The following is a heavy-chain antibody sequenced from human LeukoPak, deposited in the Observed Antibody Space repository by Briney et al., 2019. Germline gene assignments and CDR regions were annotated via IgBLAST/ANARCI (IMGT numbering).Heavy chain of an antibody. D-gene: IGHD4-11*01. V-gene: IGHV3-7*01. CDR1: GFTFSSYA. CDR2: IKQDGSEK. J-gene: IGHJ6*02. CDR3: ARDLSTGYYYYYYGMDV. Sequence: QPGGSLRLSCAASGFTFSSYAMSWVRQAPGKGLEWVANIKQDGSEKYYVDSVKGRFTISRDNAKNSLYLQMNSLRAEDTAVYYCARDLSTGYYYYYYGMDVWGQGTTVTVSS.